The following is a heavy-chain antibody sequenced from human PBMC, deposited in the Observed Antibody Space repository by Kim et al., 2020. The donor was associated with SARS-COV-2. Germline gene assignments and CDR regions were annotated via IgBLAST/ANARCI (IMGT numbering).Heavy chain of an antibody. CDR3: ARRVGSGYFNFDY. D-gene: IGHD3-22*01. Sequence: GGSLRLSCAASGFTFSSYGMSWVRQAPGKGLEWVSAISDSGDVTASADSVEGRFTNSRDNFKNTLFLQMNSLRAEDTAVYYCARRVGSGYFNFDYWGQGTLVTVSS. CDR2: ISDSGDVT. J-gene: IGHJ4*02. V-gene: IGHV3-23*01. CDR1: GFTFSSYG.